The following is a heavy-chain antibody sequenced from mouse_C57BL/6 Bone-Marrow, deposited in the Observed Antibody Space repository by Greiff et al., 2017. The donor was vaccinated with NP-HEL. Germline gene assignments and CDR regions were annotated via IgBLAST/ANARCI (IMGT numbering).Heavy chain of an antibody. CDR2: ISYDGSN. D-gene: IGHD1-1*01. CDR3: ASTDAMDY. J-gene: IGHJ4*01. Sequence: EVKLLESGPGLVKPSQSLSLTCSVTGYSITSGYYWNWIRQFPGNKLEWMGYISYDGSNNYNPSLKNRISITRDTSKNQFFLKLNSVTTEDTATYYCASTDAMDYWGQGTSVTVSS. V-gene: IGHV3-6*01. CDR1: GYSITSGYY.